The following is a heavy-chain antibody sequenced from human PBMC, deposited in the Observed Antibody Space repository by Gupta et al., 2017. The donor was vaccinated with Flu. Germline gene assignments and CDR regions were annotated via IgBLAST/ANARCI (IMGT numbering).Heavy chain of an antibody. J-gene: IGHJ4*02. CDR3: ARDPFALIVEYYFDY. D-gene: IGHD3-22*01. V-gene: IGHV3-30*04. CDR2: ISYDGSDK. CDR1: GFTFSGFS. Sequence: QVQLVESGGGVGKTGTSLRFSCAASGFTFSGFSMHWVRQAPGKGLEWVAVISYDGSDKYYADSVKGRFTISRDNSKNTVYLQMNSLRPEDTAVYYCARDPFALIVEYYFDYWGQGTLVTVSS.